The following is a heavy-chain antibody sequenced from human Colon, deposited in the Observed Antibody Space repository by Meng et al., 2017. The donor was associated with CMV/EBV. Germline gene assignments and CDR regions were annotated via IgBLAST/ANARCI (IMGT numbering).Heavy chain of an antibody. J-gene: IGHJ4*02. D-gene: IGHD3-10*01. CDR1: GASMISSY. CDR3: ARDSNLSGLAY. CDR2: VYISGNT. V-gene: IGHV4-4*07. Sequence: VRGREWGPGLVKTSETLFFTVTVFGASMISSYWSETRQSAGKGLEGIGRVYISGNTKYHPSLKSRVTMSIDTSKKQLYLNIRFVTGADTAVYYCARDSNLSGLAYWGQGTLVTVSS.